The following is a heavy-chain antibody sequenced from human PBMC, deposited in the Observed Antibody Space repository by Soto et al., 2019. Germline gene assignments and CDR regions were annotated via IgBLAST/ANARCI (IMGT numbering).Heavy chain of an antibody. V-gene: IGHV3-30-3*01. Sequence: QVQLVESGGGVVQPGRSLRLSCAASGFTFSSYAMHWVRQAPGKGLEWVAVISYDGSNKYYADSVKGRFTISRDNSKNTLHLQMNCVRGEVTAVYYCARDPLKTNAPTYCTNGVCYTPDYWGQGTLVTVSA. D-gene: IGHD2-8*01. CDR1: GFTFSSYA. J-gene: IGHJ4*02. CDR3: ARDPLKTNAPTYCTNGVCYTPDY. CDR2: ISYDGSNK.